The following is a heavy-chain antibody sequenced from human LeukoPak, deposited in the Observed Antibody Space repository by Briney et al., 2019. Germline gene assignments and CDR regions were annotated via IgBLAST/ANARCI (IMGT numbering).Heavy chain of an antibody. Sequence: GGSLRLSCAASGFIFTNYFMSWVRQAPGKGLEWVASIKHDGSEKYYVDSVRGRFTISRDNTMNSLYLQMSSLRAEDTAVYYCARPYIAAAGFSDYWGQGTLVTVSS. CDR1: GFIFTNYF. J-gene: IGHJ4*02. V-gene: IGHV3-7*01. D-gene: IGHD6-13*01. CDR2: IKHDGSEK. CDR3: ARPYIAAAGFSDY.